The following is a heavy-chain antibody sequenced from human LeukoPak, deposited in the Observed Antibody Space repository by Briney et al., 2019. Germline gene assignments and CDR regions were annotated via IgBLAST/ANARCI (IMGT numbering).Heavy chain of an antibody. V-gene: IGHV4-59*12. J-gene: IGHJ6*02. D-gene: IGHD3-10*01. CDR3: ARGIPITMVRGVIQDV. CDR2: IYYSGST. CDR1: GAPISGNY. Sequence: SETLSLTCTVSGAPISGNYWSWIRQPPGKGLEWIGYIYYSGSTDYNPSLKSRVTMSLDTPKNQFSLKLSSVTAADTAVYYCARGIPITMVRGVIQDVWGQGTTVTVSS.